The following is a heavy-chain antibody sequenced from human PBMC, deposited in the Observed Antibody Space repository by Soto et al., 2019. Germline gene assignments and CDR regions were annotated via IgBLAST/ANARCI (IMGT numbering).Heavy chain of an antibody. CDR2: INSGGST. D-gene: IGHD3-16*01. CDR1: GGSFSGYS. J-gene: IGHJ6*02. V-gene: IGHV4-34*01. CDR3: ARHRDYYYFYYGMDV. Sequence: PSETLSLTCAVHGGSFSGYSWTWIRQPPGQGLEWIGEINSGGSTTYNPSLRSRVSMSLDTSTNHFSLNLSSVTAADTAVYYCARHRDYYYFYYGMDVWGQGTTVTV.